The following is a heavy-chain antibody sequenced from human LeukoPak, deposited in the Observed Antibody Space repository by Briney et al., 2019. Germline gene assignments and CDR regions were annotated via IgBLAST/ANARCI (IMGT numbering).Heavy chain of an antibody. J-gene: IGHJ5*02. D-gene: IGHD3-16*01. V-gene: IGHV3-30-3*01. Sequence: GGSLRLSCAASGFTFSSYTIHWVRQPPGKGLEWVAVISFDGSNKYYADSVKGRFTIPRDNSKNTLYLQMNSLRAEDTAVYYCAREELGSSLGFDPWGQGTLVTVSS. CDR3: AREELGSSLGFDP. CDR2: ISFDGSNK. CDR1: GFTFSSYT.